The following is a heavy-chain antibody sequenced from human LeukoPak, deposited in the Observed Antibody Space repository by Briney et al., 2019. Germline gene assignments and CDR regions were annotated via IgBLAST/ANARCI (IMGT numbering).Heavy chain of an antibody. CDR1: GDIYSTYY. V-gene: IGHV1-2*02. Sequence: GAAVKVSCKVSGDIYSTYYIQWVRQAPGGRLEWVGWINTDIGGTHSAPKFQGRVSMTTDTSISTAYLELSRLTSDDTAMYYCARNWELWGQGTLVTVSS. CDR2: INTDIGGT. D-gene: IGHD3-10*01. CDR3: ARNWEL. J-gene: IGHJ4*02.